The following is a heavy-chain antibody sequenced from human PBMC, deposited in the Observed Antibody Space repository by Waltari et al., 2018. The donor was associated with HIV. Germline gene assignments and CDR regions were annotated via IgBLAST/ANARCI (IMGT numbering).Heavy chain of an antibody. CDR2: ISQSGTT. CDR3: ARDRLSVTTRGGYYYGLDV. J-gene: IGHJ6*02. D-gene: IGHD4-17*01. Sequence: QLQLQESGSGLVKPSQTLSLTCAVSGGSISSGGYSWPWLRQPPGKGLEWIGYISQSGTTYYNPSLQSRVTISLDRSKNQFSLKLRSVTAADTAVYYCARDRLSVTTRGGYYYGLDVWGQGTTVTVSS. V-gene: IGHV4-30-2*01. CDR1: GGSISSGGYS.